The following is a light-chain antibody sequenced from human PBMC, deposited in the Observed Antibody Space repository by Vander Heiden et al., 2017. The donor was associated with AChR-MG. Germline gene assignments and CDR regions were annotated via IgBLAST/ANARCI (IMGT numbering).Light chain of an antibody. J-gene: IGLJ2*01. Sequence: HSVLTQPPSASGAPGQRVTISCTGSSSNIGAGYDVHWYQQLPGTAPKLLIVGNSNRPSGVPDRFSGSKSGTSASLEITGLQAEDEADDYCQSYDSSLSGLVFGGGTKLTVL. CDR1: SSNIGAGYD. CDR3: QSYDSSLSGLV. CDR2: GNS. V-gene: IGLV1-40*01.